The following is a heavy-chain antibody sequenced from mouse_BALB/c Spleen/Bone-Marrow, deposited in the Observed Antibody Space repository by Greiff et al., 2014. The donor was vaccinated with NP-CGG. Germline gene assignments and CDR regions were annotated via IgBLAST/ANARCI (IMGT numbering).Heavy chain of an antibody. V-gene: IGHV5-17*02. J-gene: IGHJ1*01. CDR2: ISSGSTAI. Sequence: VQLKGSGGGLVQPGGSRKLSCAASGFPFSSFGMHWGRQAPEKGLEWVAYISSGSTAICYADTVKGRFTISRDNPKNTLFLQMTSLRSEDTAMYYCARGGNWDDFDVWGAGTTVTVSS. D-gene: IGHD4-1*01. CDR3: ARGGNWDDFDV. CDR1: GFPFSSFG.